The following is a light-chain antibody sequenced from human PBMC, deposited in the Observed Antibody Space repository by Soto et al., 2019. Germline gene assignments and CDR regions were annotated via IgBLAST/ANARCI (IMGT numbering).Light chain of an antibody. J-gene: IGLJ1*01. CDR2: EVS. V-gene: IGLV2-14*01. Sequence: QSALTQTASVSGSPGQSITISCIGTSSDVGRYNYVSWYQQHPGKAPKLMIYEVSNRPSGVSNRFSGSKSGNTASLIISGLQAEDEADYYCTSYTSSSTFVFGTGTKLTVL. CDR3: TSYTSSSTFV. CDR1: SSDVGRYNY.